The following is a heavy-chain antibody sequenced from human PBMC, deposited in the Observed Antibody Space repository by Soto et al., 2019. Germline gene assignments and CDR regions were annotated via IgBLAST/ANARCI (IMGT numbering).Heavy chain of an antibody. CDR1: GGSISSYY. V-gene: IGHV4-59*01. J-gene: IGHJ4*02. D-gene: IGHD4-4*01. Sequence: PSETLSLTCTGSGGSISSYYWSWIRQPPGKGLEWIGYIYYSGSTNYNPSLKSRVTISVDTSKNQFSLKLSSVTAADTAVYYCARAGTTVTTMTSLDYWGQGTLVTVSS. CDR3: ARAGTTVTTMTSLDY. CDR2: IYYSGST.